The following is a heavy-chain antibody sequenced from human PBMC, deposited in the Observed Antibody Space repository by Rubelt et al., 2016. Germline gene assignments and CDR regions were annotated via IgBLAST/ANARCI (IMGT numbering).Heavy chain of an antibody. Sequence: DVQVVESGGGLVQPGGSLRLSCAASGFTFSSYVMVWVRQPPGQGLAWISGISGSGDTTHYADSVKGRFPISRDNSKNTVYLKMTSRTAEDTATYYCARSPQIVVVTAISLDYGGHGNLVTVSS. CDR1: GFTFSSYV. V-gene: IGHV3-23*04. CDR3: ARSPQIVVVTAISLDY. CDR2: ISGSGDTT. J-gene: IGHJ4*01. D-gene: IGHD2-21*02.